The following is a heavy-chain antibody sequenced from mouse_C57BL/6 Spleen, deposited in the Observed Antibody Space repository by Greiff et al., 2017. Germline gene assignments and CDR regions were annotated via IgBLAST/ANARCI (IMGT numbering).Heavy chain of an antibody. D-gene: IGHD2-4*01. V-gene: IGHV1-4*01. CDR1: GYTFTSYT. J-gene: IGHJ2*01. CDR2: INPSSGYT. CDR3: ARMEYDYERSPFDY. Sequence: VQLQQSGAELARPGASVKMSCKASGYTFTSYTMHWVKQRPGQGLEWIGYINPSSGYTNYNEKFKDKATLTADKSSSTAYMQLSSLTSEDSAVYYWARMEYDYERSPFDYWGQGTTLTVSS.